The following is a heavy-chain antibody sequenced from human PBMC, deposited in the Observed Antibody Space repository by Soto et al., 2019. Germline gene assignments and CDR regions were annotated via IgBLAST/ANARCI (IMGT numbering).Heavy chain of an antibody. V-gene: IGHV4-31*03. CDR2: IYYIGST. J-gene: IGHJ6*02. Sequence: QVQLQESGPGLVKPSQTLSLTCTVSGGSISSGGYYWSWIRQHPGKDLEWIGYIYYIGSTYYNPSLKSRVNLSVDTSKNQSSLTLSSVTAADTAVYYCARTFAANYQYGVAVWGQGTTVSVSS. D-gene: IGHD2-15*01. CDR1: GGSISSGGYY. CDR3: ARTFAANYQYGVAV.